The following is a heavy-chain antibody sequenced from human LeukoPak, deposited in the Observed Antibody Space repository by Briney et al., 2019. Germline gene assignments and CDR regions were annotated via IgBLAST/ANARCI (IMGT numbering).Heavy chain of an antibody. Sequence: WASVKVSCKASGYTFTSYGISWVRQAPGQGLEWMGWISAYNGNTNYAQKLQGRVTMTTDTSTSTAYMELRSLRSDDTAVYYCAREGGDYGDNYFDYWGQGTLVTVSS. CDR3: AREGGDYGDNYFDY. CDR2: ISAYNGNT. V-gene: IGHV1-18*01. CDR1: GYTFTSYG. J-gene: IGHJ4*02. D-gene: IGHD4-17*01.